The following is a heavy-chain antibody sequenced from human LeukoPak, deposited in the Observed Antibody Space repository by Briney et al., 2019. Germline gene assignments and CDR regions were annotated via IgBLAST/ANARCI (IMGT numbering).Heavy chain of an antibody. CDR2: IYYDGST. CDR1: GGSISSSFY. Sequence: NPSETLSLTCTVSGGSISSSFYWGWIRQPPGKGLEWIGSIYYDGSTYYNPSLKSRVTISVDTSKKQFSLRLRSVIAADTAVYYCGRHDIGMDVWGQGTTVTVSS. CDR3: GRHDIGMDV. J-gene: IGHJ6*02. V-gene: IGHV4-39*01. D-gene: IGHD2-15*01.